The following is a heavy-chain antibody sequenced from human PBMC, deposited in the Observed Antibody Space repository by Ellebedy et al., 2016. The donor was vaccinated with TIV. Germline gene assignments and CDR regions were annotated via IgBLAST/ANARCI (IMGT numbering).Heavy chain of an antibody. J-gene: IGHJ3*02. CDR3: AREDYYDSSGASDAFDI. CDR2: IIPILGIA. CDR1: GGTFSSYA. Sequence: SVKVSCXASGGTFSSYAISWVRQAPGQGLEWMGRIIPILGIANYAQKFQGRVTITADKSTSTAYMELSSLRSEDTAVYYCAREDYYDSSGASDAFDIWGQGTMVTVSS. V-gene: IGHV1-69*04. D-gene: IGHD3-22*01.